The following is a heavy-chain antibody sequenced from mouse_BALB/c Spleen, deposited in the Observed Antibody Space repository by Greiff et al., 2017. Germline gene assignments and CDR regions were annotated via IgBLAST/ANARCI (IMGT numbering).Heavy chain of an antibody. J-gene: IGHJ4*01. CDR3: ARANYGNYGAMDY. D-gene: IGHD2-1*01. Sequence: EVQLVESGGGLVKPGGSLKLSCAASGFTFSSYAMSLVRQTPEKRLEWVASISSGGSTYYPDSVKGRFTISRDNARNILYLQMSSLRSEDTAMYYCARANYGNYGAMDYWGQGTSVTVSS. CDR1: GFTFSSYA. CDR2: ISSGGST. V-gene: IGHV5-6-5*01.